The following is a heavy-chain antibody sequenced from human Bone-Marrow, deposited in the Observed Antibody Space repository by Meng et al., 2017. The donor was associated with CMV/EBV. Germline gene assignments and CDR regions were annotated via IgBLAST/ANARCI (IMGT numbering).Heavy chain of an antibody. Sequence: QLQLQESGPGLVKPSETLSPTCTVSGGSISSSSYYWGWIRQPPGKGLEWIGSIYYSGSTYYNPSLKSRVTISVDTSKNQFSLKLSSVTAADTAVYYCARVAAPSIITMIVVVKGGWFDYWGQGTLVTVSS. D-gene: IGHD3-22*01. CDR2: IYYSGST. CDR1: GGSISSSSYY. CDR3: ARVAAPSIITMIVVVKGGWFDY. V-gene: IGHV4-39*07. J-gene: IGHJ4*02.